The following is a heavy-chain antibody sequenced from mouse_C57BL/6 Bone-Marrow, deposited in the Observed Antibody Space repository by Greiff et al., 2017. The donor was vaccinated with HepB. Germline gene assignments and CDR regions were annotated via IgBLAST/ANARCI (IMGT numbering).Heavy chain of an antibody. CDR3: AKRLGGNYAWFAY. D-gene: IGHD2-1*01. CDR2: IWRGGST. CDR1: GFSLTSYG. J-gene: IGHJ3*01. Sequence: VQGVESGPGLVQPSQSLSITCTVSGFSLTSYGVHWVRQSPGKGLEWLGVIWRGGSTDYNAAFMSRLSITKDNSKSQVFFKMNSLQADDTAIYYCAKRLGGNYAWFAYWGQGTLVTVSA. V-gene: IGHV2-5*01.